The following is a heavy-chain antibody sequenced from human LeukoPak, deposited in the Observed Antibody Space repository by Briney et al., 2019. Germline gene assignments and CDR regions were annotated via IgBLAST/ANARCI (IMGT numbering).Heavy chain of an antibody. V-gene: IGHV4-39*01. D-gene: IGHD2-15*01. Sequence: SETLSLTCTVSGGSISSSSYYWGWIRQPPGKGLDWIGSMYYSGTTYYNPSLKSRVTIFVDTSRNQFSLKLSSVTAADTAVYYCARHNVAATLFDYWGQGTLVTVSS. CDR3: ARHNVAATLFDY. CDR2: MYYSGTT. CDR1: GGSISSSSYY. J-gene: IGHJ4*02.